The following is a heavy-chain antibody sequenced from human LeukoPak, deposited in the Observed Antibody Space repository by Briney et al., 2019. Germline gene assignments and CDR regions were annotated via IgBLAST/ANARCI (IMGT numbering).Heavy chain of an antibody. CDR2: ISSKSSNI. Sequence: GGSLRLACAASGFTFSDYSISWVRQAPGKGLEWVLSISSKSSNIYYTDSVKGRFTISRDNAKNSLFLQMNSLRAEDTAVYYCARGRQTMKTRPGSFAIWGQGTMVTVSS. CDR3: ARGRQTMKTRPGSFAI. CDR1: GFTFSDYS. D-gene: IGHD3-22*01. V-gene: IGHV3-21*01. J-gene: IGHJ3*02.